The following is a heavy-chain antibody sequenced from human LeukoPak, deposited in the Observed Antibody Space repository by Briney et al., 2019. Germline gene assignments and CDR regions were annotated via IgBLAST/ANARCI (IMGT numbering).Heavy chain of an antibody. V-gene: IGHV4-39*01. CDR2: IYYSGST. CDR1: GGSISSSSYY. Sequence: SETLSFTCTVSGGSISSSSYYWGWIRQPPGKGLEWIGSIYYSGSTYYNPSLKSRVTISVDTSKNQFSLKLSSVTAADTPVYYCARRNYYDSSGRDAFDIWGQGTMVTVSS. D-gene: IGHD3-22*01. J-gene: IGHJ3*02. CDR3: ARRNYYDSSGRDAFDI.